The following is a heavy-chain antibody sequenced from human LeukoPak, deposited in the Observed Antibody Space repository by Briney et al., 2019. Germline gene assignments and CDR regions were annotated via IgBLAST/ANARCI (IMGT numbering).Heavy chain of an antibody. CDR2: ISSSSYI. V-gene: IGHV3-21*01. Sequence: GGSLRLSCAASGFTFSSYSMNWVRQAPGKGLEWVSSISSSSYIYYADSVKGRFTISRDNGKNSLYLQMNGLRAEDTAVYYCARDYYDSKGAFDIWGQGTMVTVSS. CDR3: ARDYYDSKGAFDI. J-gene: IGHJ3*02. D-gene: IGHD3-22*01. CDR1: GFTFSSYS.